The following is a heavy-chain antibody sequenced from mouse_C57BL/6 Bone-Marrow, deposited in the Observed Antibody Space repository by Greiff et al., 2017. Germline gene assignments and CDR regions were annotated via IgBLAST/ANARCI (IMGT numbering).Heavy chain of an antibody. Sequence: QVQLQQPGAELVRPGSSVKLSCKASGYTITSYWMHWVKQRPIQGLEWIGNIDPSDSETHYNQKFKDKATLTVDKSSSTAYMQLSSLTSEDSAVYYCARLEATRDFDYWGQGTTLTVSS. D-gene: IGHD6-1*01. CDR2: IDPSDSET. CDR1: GYTITSYW. CDR3: ARLEATRDFDY. V-gene: IGHV1-52*01. J-gene: IGHJ2*01.